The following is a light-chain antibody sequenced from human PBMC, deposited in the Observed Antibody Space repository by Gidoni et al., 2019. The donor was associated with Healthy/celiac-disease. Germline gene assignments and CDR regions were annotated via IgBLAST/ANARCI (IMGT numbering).Light chain of an antibody. V-gene: IGKV1-33*01. CDR2: DAS. CDR3: QQYDNIPLT. J-gene: IGKJ3*01. Sequence: DIQMPQSPSSLSASVGDRVTITCQASQDISNYLNWYQQKPGKAPKLLIYDASNLETGVPSRFSGSGSGTDFTFTISSLQPEDIATYYCQQYDNIPLTFGHGTKVDIK. CDR1: QDISNY.